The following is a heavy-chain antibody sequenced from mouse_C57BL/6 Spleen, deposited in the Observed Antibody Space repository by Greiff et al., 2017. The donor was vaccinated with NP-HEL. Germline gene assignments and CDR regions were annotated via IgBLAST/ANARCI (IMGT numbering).Heavy chain of an antibody. D-gene: IGHD2-4*01. Sequence: EVKLQESGPELVKPGASVKIPCKASGYTFTDYNMDWVKQSHGKSLEWIGDINPNNGGTIYNQKFKGKATLTVDKSSSTAYMELRSLTSEDTAVYYCARRGDYDPYYAMDYWGQGTSVTVSS. J-gene: IGHJ4*01. CDR1: GYTFTDYN. CDR2: INPNNGGT. CDR3: ARRGDYDPYYAMDY. V-gene: IGHV1-18*01.